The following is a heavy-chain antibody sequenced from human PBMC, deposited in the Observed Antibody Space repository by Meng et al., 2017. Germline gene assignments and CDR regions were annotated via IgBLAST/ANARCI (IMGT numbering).Heavy chain of an antibody. V-gene: IGHV1-18*01. CDR2: ISAYNGNT. D-gene: IGHD4-17*01. J-gene: IGHJ4*02. Sequence: QGQRVQSGAEVKKPGSSVKVSCKASGGTFSSYTISWVRQAPGQGLEWMGWISAYNGNTNYAQKLQGRVTMTTDTSTSTAYMELRSLRSDDTAVYYCARGNYGDYLYYFDYWGQGTLVTVSS. CDR3: ARGNYGDYLYYFDY. CDR1: GGTFSSYT.